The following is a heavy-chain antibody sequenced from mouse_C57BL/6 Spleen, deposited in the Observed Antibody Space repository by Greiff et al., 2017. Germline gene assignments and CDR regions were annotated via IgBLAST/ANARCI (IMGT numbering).Heavy chain of an antibody. D-gene: IGHD1-1*01. Sequence: EVQLQQSGPELVKPGASVKISCKASGYSFTGYYMHWVKQSSEKSLEWIGEINPSTGGTSYNQKFKGKATVTVDKSSSTAYMQLKSLTSEDSAVYYCARGNYGSSSYAMDYWGQGTSVTVSS. J-gene: IGHJ4*01. CDR3: ARGNYGSSSYAMDY. CDR2: INPSTGGT. CDR1: GYSFTGYY. V-gene: IGHV1-43*01.